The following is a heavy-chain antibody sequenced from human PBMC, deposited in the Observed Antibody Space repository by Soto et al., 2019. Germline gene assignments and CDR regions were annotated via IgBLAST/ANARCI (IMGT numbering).Heavy chain of an antibody. CDR2: ISAYNGNT. J-gene: IGHJ4*02. V-gene: IGHV1-18*01. D-gene: IGHD1-26*01. CDR1: GYTFTSYG. CDR3: ASTRLRGSYGT. Sequence: QVQLVQSGAEVKKPGASVKVSCKASGYTFTSYGISWVRQAPGQGLEWMGWISAYNGNTNYAQKLQGRVTMTTDTSARTAYMEQRSIRSDDTAVYYCASTRLRGSYGTRGQGPLVTVTA.